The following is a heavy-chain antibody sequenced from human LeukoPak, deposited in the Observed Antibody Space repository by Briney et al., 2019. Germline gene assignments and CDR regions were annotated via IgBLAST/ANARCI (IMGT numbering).Heavy chain of an antibody. D-gene: IGHD3-22*01. J-gene: IGHJ4*02. CDR1: GFTFSSYA. V-gene: IGHV3-30*04. CDR2: IRYDGRSK. Sequence: GGSLRLSCAASGFTFSSYAMHWVRQAPGKGLEWVAFIRYDGRSKYYADSVKGRFLISRDNSKNMLFLQMNSLIIEDTAVYYCARNSDYYDYSPQSVWGQGTLVTVS. CDR3: ARNSDYYDYSPQSV.